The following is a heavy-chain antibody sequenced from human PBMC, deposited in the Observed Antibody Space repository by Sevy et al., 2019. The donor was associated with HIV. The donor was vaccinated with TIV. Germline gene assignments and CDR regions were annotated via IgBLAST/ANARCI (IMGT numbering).Heavy chain of an antibody. V-gene: IGHV3-30-3*01. J-gene: IGHJ6*02. CDR1: GLTFSSHA. Sequence: GGSLILSCAASGLTFSSHAMHWVRQAPGKGLESVAVISYDGNIRYYGDSVKGRFTISRDDSKNTLYLQMNSLRAEDTAVYYCARGDPYYYDSSGYYHIYYYYGMDVWGQGTTVTVSS. CDR3: ARGDPYYYDSSGYYHIYYYYGMDV. D-gene: IGHD3-22*01. CDR2: ISYDGNIR.